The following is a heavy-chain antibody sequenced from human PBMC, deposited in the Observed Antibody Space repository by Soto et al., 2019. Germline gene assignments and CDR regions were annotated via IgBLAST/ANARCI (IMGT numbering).Heavy chain of an antibody. V-gene: IGHV3-23*01. J-gene: IGHJ4*02. CDR3: AKDPYSYYDILTVNYFDS. D-gene: IGHD3-9*01. Sequence: GGSLRLSCASTGFTFGSDAMNWVRQTPGKGLEWVSGISNNGDEIYYADSVKGRVTISRDNSKNTLYLQLNSLTAEDTAVYYCAKDPYSYYDILTVNYFDSWGQGTLVTVSS. CDR2: ISNNGDEI. CDR1: GFTFGSDA.